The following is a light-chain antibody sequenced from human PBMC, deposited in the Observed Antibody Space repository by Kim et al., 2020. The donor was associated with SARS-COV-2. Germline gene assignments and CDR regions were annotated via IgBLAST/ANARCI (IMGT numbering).Light chain of an antibody. Sequence: ASVGDRVTITCRASQDINIHVAWFQQKPGKAPKSLIYAASSLHSGVPSKFSGSRSGTDFILTISSLQPEDSGTYFCQQYKSYPITFGQGTRLEIK. CDR3: QQYKSYPIT. J-gene: IGKJ5*01. CDR1: QDINIH. V-gene: IGKV1-16*02. CDR2: AAS.